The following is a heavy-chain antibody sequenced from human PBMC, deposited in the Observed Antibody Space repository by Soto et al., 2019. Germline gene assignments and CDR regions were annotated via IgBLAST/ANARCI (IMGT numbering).Heavy chain of an antibody. Sequence: QVRLQEWGPGLVKPSQTLSLKCSVSGGSITTGGRYWSWIRQLPGKGLVWIGDIYYSGNTYYNASLQSRVAVSVEAAKNQFSLKLSSVTAADTAVYYCAQALVFTGGDGFDIWGQGRLVTVSS. J-gene: IGHJ3*02. V-gene: IGHV4-31*02. CDR2: IYYSGNT. CDR1: GGSITTGGRY. CDR3: AQALVFTGGDGFDI. D-gene: IGHD1-1*01.